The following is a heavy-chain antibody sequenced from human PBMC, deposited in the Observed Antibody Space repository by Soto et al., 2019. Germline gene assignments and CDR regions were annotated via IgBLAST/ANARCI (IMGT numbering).Heavy chain of an antibody. J-gene: IGHJ5*02. D-gene: IGHD5-12*01. CDR1: GGSISSGDYY. V-gene: IGHV4-30-4*01. CDR3: ARDVATMVGWFDP. Sequence: SETLSLTCTVSGGSISSGDYYWSWIRQPPGKGLEWIGYIYYSGSTYYNPSLKSRVTISVDTSKNQFSLKLSSVTAADTAVYYCARDVATMVGWFDPWGQGTLVTVS. CDR2: IYYSGST.